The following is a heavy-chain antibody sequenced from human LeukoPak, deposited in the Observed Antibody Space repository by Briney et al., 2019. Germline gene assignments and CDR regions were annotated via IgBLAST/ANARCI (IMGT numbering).Heavy chain of an antibody. D-gene: IGHD3-22*01. J-gene: IGHJ4*02. V-gene: IGHV1-69*04. CDR1: GGTFSSYA. CDR3: ATTNDGGGYQWGDFFDF. Sequence: SVKVSCKASGGTFSSYAISWVRQAPGQGLEWMGRIIPNLGTTNRAQNFQDRVTLTADKSTNTAYMELTSLTSDDTAVYYCATTNDGGGYQWGDFFDFWGQGTLVTVSS. CDR2: IIPNLGTT.